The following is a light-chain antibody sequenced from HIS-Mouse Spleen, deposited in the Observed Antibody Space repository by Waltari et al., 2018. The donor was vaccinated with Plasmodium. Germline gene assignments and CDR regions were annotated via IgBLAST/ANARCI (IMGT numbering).Light chain of an antibody. CDR1: QSVSSN. J-gene: IGKJ3*01. V-gene: IGKV3-15*01. CDR2: GAS. Sequence: EIVMTQSPATLSVSPGERATLPCRASQSVSSNLAWYPQKPGQAPRLLIYGASTRATGIPARFSGSGSGTEFTLTISSLQSEDFAVYYCQQYNNWAFTFGPGTKVDIK. CDR3: QQYNNWAFT.